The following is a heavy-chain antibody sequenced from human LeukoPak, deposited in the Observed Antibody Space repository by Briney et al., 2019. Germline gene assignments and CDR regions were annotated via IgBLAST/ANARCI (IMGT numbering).Heavy chain of an antibody. CDR1: GGSISSSSYY. CDR2: IYYSGST. J-gene: IGHJ3*02. Sequence: SETLSLTCTVSGGSISSSSYYWGWIRQPPGKGLEWIGSIYYSGSTYYNPSLKSRVTISVDTSKNQFSLKLSSVTAADMAVYYCARDLTYYDILTGYHDAFDIWGQGTMVTVSS. V-gene: IGHV4-39*07. D-gene: IGHD3-9*01. CDR3: ARDLTYYDILTGYHDAFDI.